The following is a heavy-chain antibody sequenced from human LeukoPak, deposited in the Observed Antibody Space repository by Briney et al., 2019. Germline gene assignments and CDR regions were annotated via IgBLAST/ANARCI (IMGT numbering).Heavy chain of an antibody. D-gene: IGHD4-17*01. CDR3: ARISYGDYVFDP. Sequence: SETLSLTCTVSGGSISSYYWSWIRQPPGKGLEWIGYIYYSGSTNYNPSLKSRVTISVDTSKNQFSLKLSSVTAADTAVYYCARISYGDYVFDPWGQGTLVTVSS. CDR1: GGSISSYY. CDR2: IYYSGST. J-gene: IGHJ5*02. V-gene: IGHV4-59*01.